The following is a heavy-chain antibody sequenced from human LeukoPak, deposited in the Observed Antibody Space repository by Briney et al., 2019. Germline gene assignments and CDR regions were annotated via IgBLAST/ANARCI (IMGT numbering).Heavy chain of an antibody. CDR2: IFSHGET. D-gene: IGHD2-8*01. J-gene: IGHJ4*02. Sequence: PGGSLRLSCAPSGFTVGNNYMNWVRQALGKGLEWVSLIFSHGETSYADSVKGRFTISRDNSKNTLYLQMNGLRVEDTAVYYCARDPPAVSINTYAWGQGTLVTVSS. V-gene: IGHV3-66*01. CDR1: GFTVGNNY. CDR3: ARDPPAVSINTYA.